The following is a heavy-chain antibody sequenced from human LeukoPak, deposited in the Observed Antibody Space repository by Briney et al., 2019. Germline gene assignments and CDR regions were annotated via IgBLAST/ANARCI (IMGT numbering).Heavy chain of an antibody. Sequence: GGSLRLSCAASGFTFSDYYMSWIRQAPGKGLEWVANIKQDGSDKYYVDSVKGRFTISRDNAQNSLYLQMGSLRAEDTAVYYCARMGGSNWNREVNWFDPWGQGTLVTVSS. J-gene: IGHJ5*02. CDR3: ARMGGSNWNREVNWFDP. CDR2: IKQDGSDK. V-gene: IGHV3-7*01. CDR1: GFTFSDYY. D-gene: IGHD1-1*01.